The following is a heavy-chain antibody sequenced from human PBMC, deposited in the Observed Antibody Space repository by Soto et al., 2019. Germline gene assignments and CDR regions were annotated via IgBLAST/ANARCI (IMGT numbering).Heavy chain of an antibody. CDR2: INHSGST. Sequence: QVQLQQRGAGLLKPSETLSLTCAVYGGSVSGYYWSWSRQPPGKGLEWLGEINHSGSTNYNPSLKSRVTISVDTSKNQFSLKLSSVTATDTAVYDWARVVFAGSYQRLSENWYFDLWGRGTLVTVSS. CDR3: ARVVFAGSYQRLSENWYFDL. D-gene: IGHD2-2*01. J-gene: IGHJ2*01. V-gene: IGHV4-34*01. CDR1: GGSVSGYY.